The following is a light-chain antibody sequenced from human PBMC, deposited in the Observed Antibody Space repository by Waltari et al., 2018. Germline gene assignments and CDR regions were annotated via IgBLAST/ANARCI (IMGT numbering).Light chain of an antibody. CDR2: RND. V-gene: IGLV1-47*01. Sequence: QSVLSQPPSASGTPGQRVTISCSGTSSNVGSNYVNWYQHLPGTVPKLLIYRNDQRPSGVPDGFSGSKSGNSASLAISGLQSEDESDDYCAVWDDSLIGRVVGGGTKLTVL. CDR1: SSNVGSNY. J-gene: IGLJ3*02. CDR3: AVWDDSLIGRV.